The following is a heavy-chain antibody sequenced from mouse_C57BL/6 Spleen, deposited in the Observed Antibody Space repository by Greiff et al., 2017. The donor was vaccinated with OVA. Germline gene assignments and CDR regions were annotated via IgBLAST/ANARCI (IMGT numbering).Heavy chain of an antibody. J-gene: IGHJ1*03. CDR2: IYPGDGDT. CDR1: GYAFSSSW. Sequence: QVQLQQSGPELVKPGASVKISCKASGYAFSSSWMNWVKQRPGKGLEWIGRIYPGDGDTNYNGKFKGKATLTADKSSSTAYMQLSSLTSEDSAVYFCARGAYYGSFDVWGTGTTVTVSS. V-gene: IGHV1-82*01. CDR3: ARGAYYGSFDV. D-gene: IGHD1-1*01.